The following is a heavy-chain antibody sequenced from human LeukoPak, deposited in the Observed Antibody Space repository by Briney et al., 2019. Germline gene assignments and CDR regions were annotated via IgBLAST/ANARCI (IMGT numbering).Heavy chain of an antibody. CDR1: GFTVSSNY. CDR2: IWFDGSET. V-gene: IGHV3-33*03. CDR3: AKDNMDTSSCLDY. Sequence: GGSLRLSCAASGFTVSSNYMSWVRQAPGKGLEWVAVIWFDGSETYYADSVMGRFTISRDKPKNTLFLQMNSLRADDTAVYYCAKDNMDTSSCLDYWGQGTLVTVSS. J-gene: IGHJ4*02. D-gene: IGHD5-18*01.